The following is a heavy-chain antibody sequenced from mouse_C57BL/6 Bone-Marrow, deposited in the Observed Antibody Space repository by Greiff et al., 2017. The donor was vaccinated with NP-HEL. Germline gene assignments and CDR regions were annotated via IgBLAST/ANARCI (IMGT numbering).Heavy chain of an antibody. CDR3: ARLLRGPFDY. Sequence: VQLQQSGPELVKPGASVKISCKASGYTFTDYYMNWVKQSHGKSLEWIGDINPNNGGTSYNQKFKGKATLTVDKSSSTAYMELRSLTSEVSAVYYCARLLRGPFDYWGQGTTLTVSS. CDR1: GYTFTDYY. V-gene: IGHV1-26*01. CDR2: INPNNGGT. J-gene: IGHJ2*01. D-gene: IGHD1-1*01.